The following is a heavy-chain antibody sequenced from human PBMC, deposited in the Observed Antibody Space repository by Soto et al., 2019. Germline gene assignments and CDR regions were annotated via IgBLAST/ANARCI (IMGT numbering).Heavy chain of an antibody. J-gene: IGHJ6*02. CDR2: ISYDGSNK. CDR3: AKVRYDMDV. Sequence: PGGSLRLSCAASGFTFSSYGMHWVRQAPGKGLEWVAVISYDGSNKYYADSVKGRFTISRDNSKNTLYLQMNSLRAEDTAVYYCAKVRYDMDVWGQGTTDTVSS. V-gene: IGHV3-30*18. CDR1: GFTFSSYG.